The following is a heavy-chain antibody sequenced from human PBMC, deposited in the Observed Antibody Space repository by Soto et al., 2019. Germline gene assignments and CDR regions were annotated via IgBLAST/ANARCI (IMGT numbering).Heavy chain of an antibody. Sequence: ASVKVSCKASGYTFTDFYIHWVRQAPGQGLEWMGMINPGGGSTNYAQKLQGRVTMTRDTSTRTVYMELRTLRSEDTAVYYCANPLVGATLFDYWGQGTLVTVSS. CDR3: ANPLVGATLFDY. D-gene: IGHD1-26*01. CDR1: GYTFTDFY. CDR2: INPGGGST. J-gene: IGHJ4*02. V-gene: IGHV1-46*04.